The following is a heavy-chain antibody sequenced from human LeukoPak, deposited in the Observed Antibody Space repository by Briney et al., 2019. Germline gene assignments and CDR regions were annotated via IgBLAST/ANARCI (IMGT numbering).Heavy chain of an antibody. CDR1: GFTFSSYT. CDR2: ISYAGSNN. Sequence: GGSLRLSCAASGFTFSSYTMDWVRQAPGKGLEWVARISYAGSNNYYADSVKGRFTISGDNPKNTLYLQMDSLRAEDTAVYYCARAAHTTYVLGRYYYYAMDVWGQGTTVTVSS. CDR3: ARAAHTTYVLGRYYYYAMDV. V-gene: IGHV3-30-3*01. D-gene: IGHD3-10*01. J-gene: IGHJ6*02.